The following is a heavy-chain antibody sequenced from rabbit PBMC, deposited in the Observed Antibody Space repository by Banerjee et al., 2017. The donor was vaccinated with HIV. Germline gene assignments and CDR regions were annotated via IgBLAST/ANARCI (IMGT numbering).Heavy chain of an antibody. CDR3: ARSYYGYEYGYGYAGYLRL. V-gene: IGHV1S45*01. CDR2: IYAGSSGST. D-gene: IGHD6-1*01. Sequence: QQQLEESGGGLVKPGGTLTLTRKASGIDFSSYYMCWVRQAPGKGLEWIACIYAGSSGSTYYASWAKGRFTISKTSSTTVTLQMASLTAADTATYFCARSYYGYEYGYGYAGYLRLWGPGTLVTVS. CDR1: GIDFSSYY. J-gene: IGHJ4*01.